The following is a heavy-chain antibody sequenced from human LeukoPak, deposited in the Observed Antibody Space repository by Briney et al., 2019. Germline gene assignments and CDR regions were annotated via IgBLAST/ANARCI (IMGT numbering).Heavy chain of an antibody. J-gene: IGHJ4*03. D-gene: IGHD2-8*01. CDR2: ISGSGETT. CDR3: AKTNGYFDQ. V-gene: IGHV3-23*01. CDR1: GFTFSSYG. Sequence: GGSLRLTRAASGFTFSSYGMTWLRQTPAKGLEWVSAISGSGETTYYSDSVKGRFTISRDNSKNTLFLQMNSLRVEDAAMYYCAKTNGYFDQWGQGTLVAVSS.